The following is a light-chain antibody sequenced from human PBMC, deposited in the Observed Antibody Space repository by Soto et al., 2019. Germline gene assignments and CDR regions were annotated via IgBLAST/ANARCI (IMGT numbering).Light chain of an antibody. J-gene: IGKJ1*01. CDR1: RAISNN. Sequence: DTQITHSPSSRFASVGDKITFPCQASRAISNNLNWYQQKPGKAPKLLIYDASNLEAGVPSRFSGSGSGTHFTFTISGLQPEDIATYHCQQYDNFPPTFGQGTKVEIK. V-gene: IGKV1-33*01. CDR3: QQYDNFPPT. CDR2: DAS.